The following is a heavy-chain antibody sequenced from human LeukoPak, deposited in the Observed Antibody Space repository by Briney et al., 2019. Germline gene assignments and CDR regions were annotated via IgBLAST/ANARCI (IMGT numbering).Heavy chain of an antibody. J-gene: IGHJ4*02. CDR3: ARGGGGGGYYDSSGYLYY. Sequence: ASVKVSCKASGYTFNGYYMHWVRQAPGQGLEWMGWINPNSGGTNYAQKFQGRVTMTRDTSISTAYMELSRLRSDDTAVYYCARGGGGGGYYDSSGYLYYWGQGTLVTVSS. CDR1: GYTFNGYY. V-gene: IGHV1-2*02. D-gene: IGHD3-22*01. CDR2: INPNSGGT.